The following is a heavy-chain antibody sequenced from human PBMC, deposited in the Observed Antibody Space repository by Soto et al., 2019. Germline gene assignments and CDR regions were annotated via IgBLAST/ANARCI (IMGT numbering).Heavy chain of an antibody. J-gene: IGHJ6*02. CDR1: GGTPSTSA. V-gene: IGHV1-69*01. CDR2: IIPVFGLV. CDR3: AGGRIVVVGSRAYYGMDV. Sequence: QVHLLLQSGAAVKKPGSSVKVSCKASGGTPSTSAISWVRQAPGQGLEWMGGIIPVFGLVKYAQNFQGRVTITADESTNTAYMELSSLRPEDTAVYYCAGGRIVVVGSRAYYGMDVWGQGTTVTVSS. D-gene: IGHD3-22*01.